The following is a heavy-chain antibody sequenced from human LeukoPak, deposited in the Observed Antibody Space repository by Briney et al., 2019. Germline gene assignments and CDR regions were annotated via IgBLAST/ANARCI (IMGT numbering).Heavy chain of an antibody. CDR2: INPSGGST. D-gene: IGHD1-26*01. Sequence: ASVKVSCKASGYTFTSYYMHWVRQAPGQGLEWIGIINPSGGSTSYAQKFQGRVTMTRDTSTSTVYMELSSLRSEDTAVYYCARLPSPGREFDYWGQGTLVTVSS. J-gene: IGHJ4*02. CDR3: ARLPSPGREFDY. V-gene: IGHV1-46*01. CDR1: GYTFTSYY.